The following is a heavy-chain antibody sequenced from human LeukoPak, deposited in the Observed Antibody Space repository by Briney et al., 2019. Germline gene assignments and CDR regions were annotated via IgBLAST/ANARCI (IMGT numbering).Heavy chain of an antibody. Sequence: GGSLRLSCAASRFTFSDYWMHWVRQAPGKGLVWVSRINRDGGGTTYADSVKGRFTISRDNAKNTLYLQMNSLRVEDTAVYFCAKDKDTPATAQPQRGYFESWGQGTLVTVSS. CDR2: INRDGGGT. CDR1: RFTFSDYW. J-gene: IGHJ4*02. CDR3: AKDKDTPATAQPQRGYFES. D-gene: IGHD2-15*01. V-gene: IGHV3-74*01.